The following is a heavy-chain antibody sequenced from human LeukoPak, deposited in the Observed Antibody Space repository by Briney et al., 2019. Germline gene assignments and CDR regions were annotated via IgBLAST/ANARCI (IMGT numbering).Heavy chain of an antibody. V-gene: IGHV1-69*01. D-gene: IGHD6-13*01. CDR1: GGTFSSYA. J-gene: IGHJ5*02. CDR3: ARGSVAAAGPYNWFDP. Sequence: SVKVSCKASGGTFSSYAISWVRQAPGQGLEWMGGIIPIFGTANYAQKFQGRVTITADESTSTAYMELSSLRSEDTAVYYCARGSVAAAGPYNWFDPWGQGTLVTVSS. CDR2: IIPIFGTA.